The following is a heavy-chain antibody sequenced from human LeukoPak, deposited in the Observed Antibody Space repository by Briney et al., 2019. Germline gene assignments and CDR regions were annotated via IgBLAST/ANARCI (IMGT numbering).Heavy chain of an antibody. J-gene: IGHJ3*02. D-gene: IGHD3-3*01. Sequence: ASVKVSCKASGYTFTGYYMHWVRQAPGQGLVWMGWINPNSGGTNYAQKFQGRVTMTRDTSISTAYMELSRLRSDDTAVYYCARARRDFWSGYYADAFDIWGQGTMVTVSS. CDR1: GYTFTGYY. V-gene: IGHV1-2*02. CDR2: INPNSGGT. CDR3: ARARRDFWSGYYADAFDI.